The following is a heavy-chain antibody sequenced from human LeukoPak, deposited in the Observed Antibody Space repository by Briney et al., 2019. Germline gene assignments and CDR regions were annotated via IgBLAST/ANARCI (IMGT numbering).Heavy chain of an antibody. CDR2: IYPGDSDT. Sequence: GESLKISCKGSGYSFTSYWIGWVRQMPGKGLEWMGIIYPGDSDTRYNPSFQGQVTISVDKSTSTAFLQWSRLKATDTAIYFCARSYYSDTSGYNPYAAFDLWGQGTMVTVSS. CDR1: GYSFTSYW. D-gene: IGHD3-22*01. V-gene: IGHV5-51*01. CDR3: ARSYYSDTSGYNPYAAFDL. J-gene: IGHJ3*01.